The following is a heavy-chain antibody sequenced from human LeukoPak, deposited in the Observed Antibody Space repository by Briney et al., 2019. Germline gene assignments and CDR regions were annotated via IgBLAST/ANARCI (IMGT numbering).Heavy chain of an antibody. V-gene: IGHV4-61*05. D-gene: IGHD5-24*01. CDR3: ARGSLEMATPYFDY. Sequence: PSETLSLTCTVSGGSISSSSYYWGWIRQPPGKGLEWIGYIYYSGSTNYNPSLKSRVTISVDTSKNQFSLKLSSVTAADTAVYYCARGSLEMATPYFDYWGQGTLVTVSS. CDR2: IYYSGST. J-gene: IGHJ4*02. CDR1: GGSISSSSYY.